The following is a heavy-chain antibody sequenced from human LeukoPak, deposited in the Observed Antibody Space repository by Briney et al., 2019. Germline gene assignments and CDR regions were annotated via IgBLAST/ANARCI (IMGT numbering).Heavy chain of an antibody. Sequence: SVKISCKASGGTFTNYVISWVRRAPGQGLEWMGGIIPIFGTANYAQKFQGRVTITADESTSTVYVELSSLRSEDTAVYYCASFMAAAGPDDFWGQGTLVTVSS. J-gene: IGHJ4*02. CDR1: GGTFTNYV. CDR3: ASFMAAAGPDDF. V-gene: IGHV1-69*13. CDR2: IIPIFGTA. D-gene: IGHD6-13*01.